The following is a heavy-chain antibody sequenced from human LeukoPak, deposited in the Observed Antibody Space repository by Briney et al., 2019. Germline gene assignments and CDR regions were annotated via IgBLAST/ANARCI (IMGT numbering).Heavy chain of an antibody. CDR3: ARMYSSGWYIGAFDV. J-gene: IGHJ3*01. D-gene: IGHD6-19*01. CDR2: VPHDGNIK. Sequence: GGSLRLSCAASGFTFNNFAMHWVRQAPGQGLEWVTAVPHDGNIKEYVDSVKGRFTVSRDNSKNTLYLQMNSLRVGDTAIYYCARMYSSGWYIGAFDVWGQGTMVTVSS. V-gene: IGHV3-30*04. CDR1: GFTFNNFA.